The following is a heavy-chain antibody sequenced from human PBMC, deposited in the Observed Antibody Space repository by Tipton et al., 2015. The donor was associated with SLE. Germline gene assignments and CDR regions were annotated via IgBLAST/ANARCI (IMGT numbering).Heavy chain of an antibody. CDR1: GGSISSSSYY. Sequence: TLSLTCTVSGGSISSSSYYWGWIRQPPGKGLEWIGSIYHSGSTYYNPSLKSRVTISIDTSKNQFSLKLSSVTAADTAVYFCARGGVGGYDYFDYWGQGTLVTVSS. CDR2: IYHSGST. V-gene: IGHV4-39*07. D-gene: IGHD5-12*01. J-gene: IGHJ4*02. CDR3: ARGGVGGYDYFDY.